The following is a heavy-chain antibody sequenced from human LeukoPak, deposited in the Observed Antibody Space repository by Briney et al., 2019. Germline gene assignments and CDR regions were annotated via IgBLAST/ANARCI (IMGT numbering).Heavy chain of an antibody. V-gene: IGHV1-2*02. Sequence: ASVKVSCKASEYTFTGYYMHWVRQAPGQGLEWMGWINPNSGGTNYAQKFQGRVTMTRDTSISTAYMELIRLRSDDTAVYYCASTYAYDNNGYYPFDYWGQGTLVIVSS. J-gene: IGHJ4*02. CDR2: INPNSGGT. CDR1: EYTFTGYY. CDR3: ASTYAYDNNGYYPFDY. D-gene: IGHD3-22*01.